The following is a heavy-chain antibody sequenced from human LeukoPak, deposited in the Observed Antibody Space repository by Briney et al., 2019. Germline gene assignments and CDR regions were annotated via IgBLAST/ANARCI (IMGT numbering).Heavy chain of an antibody. CDR1: GFTFSSYA. CDR2: ISGSGGST. V-gene: IGHV3-23*01. J-gene: IGHJ4*02. CDR3: AVGGGGVVPAAIASPVGY. D-gene: IGHD2-2*01. Sequence: PGGSLRLSCAASGFTFSSYAMSWVRQAPGKGLEWVSAISGSGGSTYYADSVKGRFTISRDNSKNTLYLQMNSLRAEDTAVYYCAVGGGGVVPAAIASPVGYWGQGTLVTVSS.